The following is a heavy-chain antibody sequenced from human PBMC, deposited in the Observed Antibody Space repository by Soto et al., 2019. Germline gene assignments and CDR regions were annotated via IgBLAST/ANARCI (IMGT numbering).Heavy chain of an antibody. V-gene: IGHV4-31*03. CDR3: ARVGEDNSGYSVYFDY. CDR2: IYYTGST. Sequence: QVQLQESGPGLVKPSQTLSLSCTVSGGYISSGGYYWSWIRQHPGKGLEWIGFIYYTGSTYYNPSLKSRFTISVDTSTNQFSLKLSSVTAADTAVYYCARVGEDNSGYSVYFDYWGPGTLVTVSS. CDR1: GGYISSGGYY. J-gene: IGHJ4*02. D-gene: IGHD3-22*01.